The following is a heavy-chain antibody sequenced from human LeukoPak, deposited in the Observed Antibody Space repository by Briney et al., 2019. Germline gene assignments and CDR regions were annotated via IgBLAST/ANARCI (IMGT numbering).Heavy chain of an antibody. Sequence: GGSLRLSCAASGFTFSSYAMSWVRQAPGKGLEWVSAISGSGGSTYYADSVKGRFTISRDNSKNTLYLQMNSLRAEDTAVYYCAKDSRPSYTIFGVVEENWGQGTLVTVSS. V-gene: IGHV3-23*01. J-gene: IGHJ4*02. D-gene: IGHD3-3*01. CDR3: AKDSRPSYTIFGVVEEN. CDR1: GFTFSSYA. CDR2: ISGSGGST.